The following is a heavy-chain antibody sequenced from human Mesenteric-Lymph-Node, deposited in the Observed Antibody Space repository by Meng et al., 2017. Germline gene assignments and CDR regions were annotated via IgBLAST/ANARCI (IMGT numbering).Heavy chain of an antibody. Sequence: EVQLVESGGGLVKPGGSLRSSCAASGCTLISYTMNWVRRAPGKGLEWVSSISSSSNYIYSADSVKGRFTISRDNAKNSLYLQMNSLRAEDTAVYYCARDTPGLLFDYWGQGTLVTVSS. J-gene: IGHJ4*02. CDR2: ISSSSNYI. CDR3: ARDTPGLLFDY. V-gene: IGHV3-21*01. D-gene: IGHD5-18*01. CDR1: GCTLISYT.